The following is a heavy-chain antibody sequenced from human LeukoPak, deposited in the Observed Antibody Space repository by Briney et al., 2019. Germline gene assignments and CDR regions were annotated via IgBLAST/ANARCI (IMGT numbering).Heavy chain of an antibody. Sequence: SGTLSLTCAVSGGSISSSNWWSWVRQPPGKGLEWIGEINHSGSTNYNPSLKSRVTISVDTSKNQFSLKLSSVTAADTAVYYCARGVLRRGVRGVMRKNWFDPWGQGTLVTVSS. CDR2: INHSGST. D-gene: IGHD3-10*01. CDR3: ARGVLRRGVRGVMRKNWFDP. V-gene: IGHV4-4*02. CDR1: GGSISSSNW. J-gene: IGHJ5*02.